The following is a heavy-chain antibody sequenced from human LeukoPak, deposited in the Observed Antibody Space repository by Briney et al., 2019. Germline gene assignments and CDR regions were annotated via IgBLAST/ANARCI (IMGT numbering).Heavy chain of an antibody. Sequence: PGGSLRLSCAASGFTFSSYDMHWVRHATGKGLEGVSGIGTAGDTHYPGSVKGRFTISRANAKNSLYLQMNSLSAGDTAVYYCARAARFYGSSGAHAFDIWGQGTMVTVS. CDR3: ARAARFYGSSGAHAFDI. CDR1: GFTFSSYD. CDR2: IGTAGDT. V-gene: IGHV3-13*01. D-gene: IGHD3-22*01. J-gene: IGHJ3*02.